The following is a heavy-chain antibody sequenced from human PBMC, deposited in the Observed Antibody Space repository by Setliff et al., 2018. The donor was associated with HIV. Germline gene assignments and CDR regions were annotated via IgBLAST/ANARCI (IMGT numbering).Heavy chain of an antibody. CDR3: ARDNYYDSSGAIGY. CDR1: GFTFEDYG. J-gene: IGHJ4*02. CDR2: ISWNGGSI. D-gene: IGHD3-22*01. Sequence: GGSLRLSCVVSGFTFEDYGMSWVRQAPGKGLEWVSGISWNGGSIGYADSVKGRFTISRDNAKNSLYLQMNSLRAEDTAVYYCARDNYYDSSGAIGYWGQGTLVTVSS. V-gene: IGHV3-20*04.